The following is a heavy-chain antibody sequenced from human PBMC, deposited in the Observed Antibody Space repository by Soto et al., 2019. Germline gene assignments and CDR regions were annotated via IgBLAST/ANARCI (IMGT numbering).Heavy chain of an antibody. CDR3: TTDHFPKYYDSSGYYRDY. CDR1: GFTFSNAW. J-gene: IGHJ4*02. D-gene: IGHD3-22*01. CDR2: IKSKTDGGTT. Sequence: GGSLRLSCAASGFTFSNAWMNWVRQAPGKGLEWVGRIKSKTDGGTTDYAAPVKGRFTISRDDSKNTLYLQMNSLKTEDTAVYYCTTDHFPKYYDSSGYYRDYWGQGTLVTVSS. V-gene: IGHV3-15*07.